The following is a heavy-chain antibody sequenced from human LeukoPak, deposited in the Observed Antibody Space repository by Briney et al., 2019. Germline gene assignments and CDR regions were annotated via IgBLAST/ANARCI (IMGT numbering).Heavy chain of an antibody. CDR1: GGSISSYY. Sequence: PSETLSLTCTVSGGSISSYYWSWLRQPAGKGLEWIGRIYTSGSTNYSPSLKSRVTMSVDTSRNQFSLKLSSVTAADTAVYYCARESVTLLTWFDPWGQGTLVTVSS. D-gene: IGHD4-17*01. V-gene: IGHV4-4*07. CDR2: IYTSGST. J-gene: IGHJ5*02. CDR3: ARESVTLLTWFDP.